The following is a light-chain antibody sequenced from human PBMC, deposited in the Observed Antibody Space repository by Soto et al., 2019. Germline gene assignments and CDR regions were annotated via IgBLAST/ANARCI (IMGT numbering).Light chain of an antibody. Sequence: QSALTQPPSVSGSPGQSVTISCTGTSSDVGKYDRVSWYQQPPGTAPKLIIYEVTNRPSGVPARFSGSKSGNTASLTISGLQAEDEADYCCSSYISTSRYVFGAGTKLTVL. CDR3: SSYISTSRYV. V-gene: IGLV2-18*02. CDR1: SSDVGKYDR. J-gene: IGLJ1*01. CDR2: EVT.